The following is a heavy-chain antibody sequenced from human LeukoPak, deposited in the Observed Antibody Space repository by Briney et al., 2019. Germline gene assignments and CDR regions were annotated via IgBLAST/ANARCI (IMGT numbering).Heavy chain of an antibody. V-gene: IGHV3-30*02. J-gene: IGHJ4*02. D-gene: IGHD6-13*01. CDR2: LRFDGNYE. Sequence: GGSLRLSCAASGFTSSSFGMHWVRQAPGKGLEWVAFLRFDGNYEYYTESVKGRFTISRDNSKNTLTLQMNSLRTEDTAVYYCAKDMLEYGDRPGTYSTSWPFYWGQGTLVTVSS. CDR1: GFTSSSFG. CDR3: AKDMLEYGDRPGTYSTSWPFY.